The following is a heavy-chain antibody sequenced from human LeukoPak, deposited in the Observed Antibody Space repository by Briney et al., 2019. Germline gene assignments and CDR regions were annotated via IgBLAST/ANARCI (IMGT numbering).Heavy chain of an antibody. CDR3: ARDPLIAVAGYIFDY. CDR2: INPSDGST. V-gene: IGHV1-46*01. J-gene: IGHJ4*02. D-gene: IGHD6-19*01. CDR1: GYTFTSYY. Sequence: ASVKVSCKASGYTFTSYYMHWVRQAPGQGLEWMGIINPSDGSTSYAQKFQCRVTMTRDMSTSTVYMDLSSLRSEDTAVYYCARDPLIAVAGYIFDYWGQGTLVTVSS.